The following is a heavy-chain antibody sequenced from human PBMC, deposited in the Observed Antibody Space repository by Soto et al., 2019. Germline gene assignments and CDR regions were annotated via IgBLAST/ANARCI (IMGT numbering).Heavy chain of an antibody. CDR1: GGTFSSYA. CDR3: AIGGDYFLSRSCFDP. V-gene: IGHV1-69*12. J-gene: IGHJ5*02. D-gene: IGHD4-17*01. CDR2: IIPIFGTA. Sequence: QVQLVQSGAEVKKPGSSVKVSCKASGGTFSSYAISWVRQAPEQGLERMGGIIPIFGTANYAQKFQGRVTITADESTSTAYLDLSSLRSEDTAVYYCAIGGDYFLSRSCFDPWGQGTLVTVSS.